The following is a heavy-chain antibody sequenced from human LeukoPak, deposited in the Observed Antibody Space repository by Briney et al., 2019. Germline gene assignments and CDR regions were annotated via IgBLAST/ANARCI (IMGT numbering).Heavy chain of an antibody. CDR3: ARVGGSGYDYDAFDI. D-gene: IGHD5-12*01. J-gene: IGHJ3*02. CDR2: IYYSGST. V-gene: IGHV4-31*03. CDR1: GGSISSGGYY. Sequence: SQTLSLTCTVSGGSISSGGYYWSWIRQHPGKGLEWIGYIYYSGSTYYNPSLKSRVTISVDTSKNQFSLKLSSVTAADTAVYYSARVGGSGYDYDAFDIWGQGTMVTVSS.